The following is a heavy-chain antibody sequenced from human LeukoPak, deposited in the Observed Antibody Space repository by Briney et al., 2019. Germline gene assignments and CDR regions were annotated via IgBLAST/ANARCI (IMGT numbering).Heavy chain of an antibody. V-gene: IGHV4-59*08. CDR1: GGSISSYY. Sequence: SETLSLTCTVSGGSISSYYWSWIRQPPGKGLEWIGYIYYSGSTSYNPSLKSRVTISVETSKNQFSLKLSSVTAADTAVYYCARHRGTYYYGSGSYPHDAFDIWGQGTMVTVSS. CDR2: IYYSGST. CDR3: ARHRGTYYYGSGSYPHDAFDI. D-gene: IGHD3-10*01. J-gene: IGHJ3*02.